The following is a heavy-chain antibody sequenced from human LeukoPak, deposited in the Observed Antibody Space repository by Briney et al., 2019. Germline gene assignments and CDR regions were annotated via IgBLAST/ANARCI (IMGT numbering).Heavy chain of an antibody. D-gene: IGHD1-1*01. CDR3: ARGTVLERHLYYYYYYMDV. J-gene: IGHJ6*03. CDR1: GGSFSGYY. Sequence: SETLSLTCAVYGGSFSGYYWSWIRQPPGKGLEWIGEINHSGSTNYNPSLKSRVTISVDTSKNQFSLKLSSVTAADTAAYYCARGTVLERHLYYYYYYMDVWGKGTTVTVSS. V-gene: IGHV4-34*01. CDR2: INHSGST.